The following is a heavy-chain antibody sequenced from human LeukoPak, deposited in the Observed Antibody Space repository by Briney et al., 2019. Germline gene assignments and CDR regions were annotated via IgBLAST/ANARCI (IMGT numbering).Heavy chain of an antibody. CDR2: IHYSGTT. D-gene: IGHD3-22*01. V-gene: IGHV4-59*01. Sequence: SETLSLTCTVSGGSISAYYWSWIRQPPGKGLEWTGYIHYSGTTNYYPSLKSRVTIALDTSKNQFSLRLNSVTAADTAVYYCARVRGYDNYYLDYWGQGTLATVSS. CDR3: ARVRGYDNYYLDY. CDR1: GGSISAYY. J-gene: IGHJ4*02.